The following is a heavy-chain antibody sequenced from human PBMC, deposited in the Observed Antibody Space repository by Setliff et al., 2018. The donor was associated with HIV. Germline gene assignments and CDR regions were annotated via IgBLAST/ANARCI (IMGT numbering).Heavy chain of an antibody. CDR1: GYTFTSYG. V-gene: IGHV1-18*01. D-gene: IGHD1-7*01. Sequence: ASVKVSCKASGYTFTSYGISWVRQAPGQGLEWTGWISAYNGNTNYAQKFRGRVTMTRDTSTSTAYMELRSLKSDDTAVYYCARVWDWNYDLGYWGQGTQVTVSS. CDR3: ARVWDWNYDLGY. CDR2: ISAYNGNT. J-gene: IGHJ4*02.